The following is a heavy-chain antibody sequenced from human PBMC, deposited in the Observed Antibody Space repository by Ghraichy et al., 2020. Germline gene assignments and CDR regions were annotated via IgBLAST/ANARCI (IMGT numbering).Heavy chain of an antibody. CDR3: ARVHTYPHQLLYYYYYMDV. D-gene: IGHD2-2*01. CDR2: ISAYNGNT. V-gene: IGHV1-18*01. CDR1: GYTFTSYG. J-gene: IGHJ6*03. Sequence: ASVKVSCKASGYTFTSYGISWVRQAPGQGLEWMGWISAYNGNTNYAQKLQGRVTMTTDTSTSTAYMELRSLRSDDTAVYYCARVHTYPHQLLYYYYYMDVWGKGTTVTVSS.